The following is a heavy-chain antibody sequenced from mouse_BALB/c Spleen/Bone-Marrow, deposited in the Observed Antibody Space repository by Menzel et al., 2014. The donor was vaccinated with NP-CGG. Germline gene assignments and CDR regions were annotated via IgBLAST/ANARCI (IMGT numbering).Heavy chain of an antibody. V-gene: IGHV1-54*01. CDR1: GYAFTDYL. D-gene: IGHD1-2*01. CDR3: ARRGDYGFMDY. CDR2: INPGSGST. Sequence: VQLQQSGAELVRPGTSVKVSCKASGYAFTDYLMEWLKQRPGQGLEWIGVINPGSGSTNYNEKFKGKATLTADKSSSTAYMQLSSLTSDDSAVYFCARRGDYGFMDYWGQGTSVTVSS. J-gene: IGHJ4*01.